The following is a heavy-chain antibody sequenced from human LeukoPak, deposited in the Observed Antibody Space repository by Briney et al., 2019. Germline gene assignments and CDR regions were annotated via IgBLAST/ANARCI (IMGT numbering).Heavy chain of an antibody. CDR3: ARDWGYQLIAY. D-gene: IGHD2-2*01. CDR1: GYTFTDYA. V-gene: IGHV1-3*01. Sequence: ASVKVSCTASGYTFTDYAVHWVRQAPGQRFEWMGCINGGNGKTRYSQSFQGRVTITRDTSASTSYMELNSLRSEDTAVYYCARDWGYQLIAYWGQGTLVTVSS. J-gene: IGHJ4*02. CDR2: INGGNGKT.